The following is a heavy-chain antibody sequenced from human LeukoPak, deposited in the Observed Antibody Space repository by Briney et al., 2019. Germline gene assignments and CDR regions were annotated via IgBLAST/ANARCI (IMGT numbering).Heavy chain of an antibody. CDR3: AKDPVSPGFNLFDP. CDR2: INGSGDTT. Sequence: GGSLRLSCAASGFTFSSYAMSWVRQAPGKGLEWVSPINGSGDTTFYADSVKGRFTISRDNSRSTVYLQMNSLRTEDTAVYYCAKDPVSPGFNLFDPWGQGTLVTVSS. CDR1: GFTFSSYA. V-gene: IGHV3-23*01. D-gene: IGHD2/OR15-2a*01. J-gene: IGHJ5*02.